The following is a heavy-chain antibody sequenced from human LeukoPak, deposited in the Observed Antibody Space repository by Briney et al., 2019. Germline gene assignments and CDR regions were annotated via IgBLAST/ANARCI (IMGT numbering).Heavy chain of an antibody. CDR2: INPSGGST. CDR1: GYTFTSYY. CDR3: AREIVLMVYAIDPYYYYYMDV. J-gene: IGHJ6*03. V-gene: IGHV1-46*01. D-gene: IGHD2-8*01. Sequence: GASVKVSCKASGYTFTSYYMHWVRQAPGQGLEWMGIINPSGGSTSYAQKFQGRVTMTRDMSTSTVYMELSSLRSEDAAVYYCAREIVLMVYAIDPYYYYYMDVWGKGTTVTVSS.